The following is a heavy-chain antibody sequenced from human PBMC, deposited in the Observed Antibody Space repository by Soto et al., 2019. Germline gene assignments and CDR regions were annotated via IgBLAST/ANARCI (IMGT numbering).Heavy chain of an antibody. CDR3: AVFGTTVTQVYYYGMDV. D-gene: IGHD4-17*01. Sequence: SVKVSCKASGGTFSSYAISWVRQAPGQGLEWMGGIIPIFGTANYAQKFQGRVTITADESTSTAYMELSSLRSEDTAVYYCAVFGTTVTQVYYYGMDVWGQGTTVTAP. CDR2: IIPIFGTA. V-gene: IGHV1-69*13. J-gene: IGHJ6*02. CDR1: GGTFSSYA.